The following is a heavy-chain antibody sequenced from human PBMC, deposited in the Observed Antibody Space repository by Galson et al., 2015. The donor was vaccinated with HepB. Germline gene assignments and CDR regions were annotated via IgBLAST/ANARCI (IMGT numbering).Heavy chain of an antibody. D-gene: IGHD6-19*01. CDR3: ASSSDPTRNWHFDL. V-gene: IGHV3-66*02. Sequence: SLRLSCAASGLIVSNNYMTWVRQAPGKGLEWVSLIYGGGDTTYADSERGRFTISRDISKSTLYVQMTSLTTEDTAVYYYASSSDPTRNWHFDLWGRGTLVIVSS. CDR1: GLIVSNNY. J-gene: IGHJ2*01. CDR2: IYGGGDT.